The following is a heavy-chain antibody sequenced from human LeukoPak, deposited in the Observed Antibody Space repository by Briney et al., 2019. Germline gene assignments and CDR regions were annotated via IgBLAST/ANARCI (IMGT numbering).Heavy chain of an antibody. CDR3: APNSSGWVFDY. CDR2: IYYSGST. V-gene: IGHV4-39*01. CDR1: GGSISNSRYY. D-gene: IGHD6-19*01. Sequence: SETLSLTCTASGGSISNSRYYWGWIRQPPGKGLEWIGSIYYSGSTHYTPSLKSRVTISVDTSKNQFSLKLSSVTASDTAVYYCAPNSSGWVFDYWGQGTQVTVSS. J-gene: IGHJ4*02.